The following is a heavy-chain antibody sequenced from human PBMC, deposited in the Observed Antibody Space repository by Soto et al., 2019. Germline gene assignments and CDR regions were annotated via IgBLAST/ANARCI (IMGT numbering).Heavy chain of an antibody. CDR2: IYYSGST. CDR3: ARGVGDIQSRGREV. Sequence: QVQLQESGPGLVKPSETLSLTCTVSGGSISSYYWSWIRQPPGKGLEWIGYIYYSGSTNYNPSLKSRVTISVDTSKNQFSLKLSSVTAADTAVYYCARGVGDIQSRGREVWGKGTTVTVSS. CDR1: GGSISSYY. J-gene: IGHJ6*04. V-gene: IGHV4-59*01. D-gene: IGHD3-9*01.